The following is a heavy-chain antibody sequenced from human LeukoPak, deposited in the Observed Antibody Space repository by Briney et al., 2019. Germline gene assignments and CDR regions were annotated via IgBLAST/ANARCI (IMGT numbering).Heavy chain of an antibody. CDR1: GFTSSSYE. Sequence: GGSLRLSCAASGFTSSSYEMNWVRQAPGKGLEWVSYISSSGSTIYYADSVKGRFTISRDNAKNSLYLQMNSLRADDTAVYYCARGTLNIPGEHGAFDYWGQGTLVTVSS. CDR2: ISSSGSTI. CDR3: ARGTLNIPGEHGAFDY. D-gene: IGHD1-14*01. V-gene: IGHV3-48*03. J-gene: IGHJ4*02.